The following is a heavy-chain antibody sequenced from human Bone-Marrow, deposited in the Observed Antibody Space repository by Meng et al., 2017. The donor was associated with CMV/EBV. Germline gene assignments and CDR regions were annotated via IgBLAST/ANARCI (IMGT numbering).Heavy chain of an antibody. CDR2: IYPGDSDT. CDR1: GYSFTSYW. CDR3: ARSPSGYSSGQEEN. V-gene: IGHV5-51*01. D-gene: IGHD6-19*01. J-gene: IGHJ4*02. Sequence: KVSCKGSGYSFTSYWIGWVRQMPGKGLEWMGIIYPGDSDTRYSPSFQGQVTISADKSISTAYLQWSSLKASDTAMYYCARSPSGYSSGQEENWGQGKLVNFYS.